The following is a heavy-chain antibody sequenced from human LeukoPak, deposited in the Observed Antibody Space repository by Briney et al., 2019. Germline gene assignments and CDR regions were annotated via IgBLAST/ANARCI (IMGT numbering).Heavy chain of an antibody. D-gene: IGHD3-10*01. CDR1: GGSISSGGYS. Sequence: PSETLSLTCAVSGGSISSGGYSWSWIRQPPGKGLEWIGYIYHSGSTYYNPSLKSRVTISVDRSKNQFSLKLSSVTAADTAVYYCAAGIDLHGPRTYWGQGTLVTVSS. J-gene: IGHJ4*02. CDR3: AAGIDLHGPRTY. V-gene: IGHV4-30-2*01. CDR2: IYHSGST.